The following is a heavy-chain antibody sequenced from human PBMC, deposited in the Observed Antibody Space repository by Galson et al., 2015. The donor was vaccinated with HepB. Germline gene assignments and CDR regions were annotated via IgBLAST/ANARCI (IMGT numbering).Heavy chain of an antibody. CDR3: ARDGRDGLRFLEWPTYHYYGMDV. CDR1: GFTFSDYY. CDR2: ISSSGSTI. V-gene: IGHV3-11*01. J-gene: IGHJ6*02. Sequence: SLRLSCAASGFTFSDYYMSWIRQAPGKGLEWVSYISSSGSTIYYADSVKGRFTISRDNAKNSLYLQMNSLRAEDTAVYYCARDGRDGLRFLEWPTYHYYGMDVWGQGTTVTVSS. D-gene: IGHD3-3*01.